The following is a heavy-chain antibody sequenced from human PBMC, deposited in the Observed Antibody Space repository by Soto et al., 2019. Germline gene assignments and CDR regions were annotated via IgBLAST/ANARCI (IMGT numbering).Heavy chain of an antibody. CDR3: ARHIVVVVAASQRVASYFDY. D-gene: IGHD2-15*01. J-gene: IGHJ4*02. Sequence: SVNVSCKPSGGTFSSYSISWVRQAPGQGLEWMGGIIPIFGTANYAQKFQGRVTITADESTSTAYMELSSLRSEDTAVYYCARHIVVVVAASQRVASYFDYWGQGTLVTVSS. CDR1: GGTFSSYS. CDR2: IIPIFGTA. V-gene: IGHV1-69*13.